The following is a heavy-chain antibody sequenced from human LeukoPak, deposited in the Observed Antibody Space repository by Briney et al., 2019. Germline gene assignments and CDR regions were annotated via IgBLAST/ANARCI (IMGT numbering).Heavy chain of an antibody. J-gene: IGHJ3*02. CDR2: IYHSGST. CDR1: GYSISSGYY. V-gene: IGHV4-38-2*01. Sequence: SETLSLTCAVSGYSISSGYYWGWIRQPPGKGLEWIGSIYHSGSTYYNPSLKSRVTISVDTSTHQFSLKLSSVTAADTAVYYCARAYYDFWSGYYSRGDAFDIWGQGTMVTVSS. CDR3: ARAYYDFWSGYYSRGDAFDI. D-gene: IGHD3-3*01.